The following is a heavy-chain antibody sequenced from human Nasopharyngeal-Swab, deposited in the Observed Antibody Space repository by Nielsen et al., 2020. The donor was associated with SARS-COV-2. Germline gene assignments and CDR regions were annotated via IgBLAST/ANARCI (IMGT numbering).Heavy chain of an antibody. CDR3: ARDSPRAVISS. V-gene: IGHV4-30-4*01. Sequence: MRQPPGKGLEWIGYIYYSGSTYSNPSLKSRVTISVDTSKNQFSLKLNSVTAADSAVYYCARDSPRAVISSWGQGTLVTVSS. J-gene: IGHJ5*02. CDR2: IYYSGST. D-gene: IGHD3-22*01.